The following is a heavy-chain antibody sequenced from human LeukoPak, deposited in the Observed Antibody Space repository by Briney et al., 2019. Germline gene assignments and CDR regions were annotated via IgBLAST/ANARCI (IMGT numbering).Heavy chain of an antibody. D-gene: IGHD6-19*01. CDR1: GFTFNNYG. CDR2: ISYDGSDK. CDR3: VRNLAVAGTCFDS. Sequence: SGGSLRLSCAASGFTFNNYGIHWVRQAPGKGLEWVAVISYDGSDKYYADSVRGRFTISRDNAESSLFLQMNSLRAEDTAVYYCVRNLAVAGTCFDSWGQGTLVTVSS. J-gene: IGHJ4*02. V-gene: IGHV3-30*03.